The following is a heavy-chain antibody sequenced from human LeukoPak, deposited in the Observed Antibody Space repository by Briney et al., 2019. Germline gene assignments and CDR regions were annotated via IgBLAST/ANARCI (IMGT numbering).Heavy chain of an antibody. CDR2: INHSGST. D-gene: IGHD6-13*01. CDR1: GGSFSGYY. CDR3: ARRSIGYSSSWFDY. Sequence: SETLSLTCAVYGGSFSGYYWSWIRQPPGKGLEWLGEINHSGSTNDNPSLKSRVTISVDTSKTQFSLKLSSVTAADTSVYYCARRSIGYSSSWFDYWGQGTLVTVSS. V-gene: IGHV4-34*01. J-gene: IGHJ4*02.